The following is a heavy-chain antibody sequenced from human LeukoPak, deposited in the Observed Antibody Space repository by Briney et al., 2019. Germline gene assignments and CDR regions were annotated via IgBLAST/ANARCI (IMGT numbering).Heavy chain of an antibody. V-gene: IGHV1-18*01. CDR3: AREFADRITMVRGVIDY. J-gene: IGHJ4*02. D-gene: IGHD3-10*01. CDR2: IGAYNGNT. CDR1: GYTFTSYG. Sequence: ASVKVSCKASGYTFTSYGISWVRQAPGQGLEWMGWIGAYNGNTNYAQKLQGRVTMTTDTSTSTAYMELRSLRSDDTAVYYCAREFADRITMVRGVIDYWGQGTLVTVSS.